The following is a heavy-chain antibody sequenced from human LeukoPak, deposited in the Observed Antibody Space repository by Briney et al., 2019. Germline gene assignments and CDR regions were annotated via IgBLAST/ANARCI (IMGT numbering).Heavy chain of an antibody. V-gene: IGHV3-21*01. CDR3: XXXAVAGRSPPDP. J-gene: IGHJ5*02. D-gene: IGHD6-19*01. Sequence: PGGSLTLSCAASGFTFSSYSMNWVRQAPGKGLEWVSSIISISSYIYYADSVNGPFTISRHKAKNSLYLQINSLRAAHTALYYCXXXAVAGRSPPDPWGQGTLVSVSS. CDR1: GFTFSSYS. CDR2: IISISSYI.